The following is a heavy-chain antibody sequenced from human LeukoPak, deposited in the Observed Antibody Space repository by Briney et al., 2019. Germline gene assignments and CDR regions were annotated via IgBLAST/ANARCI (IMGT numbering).Heavy chain of an antibody. D-gene: IGHD4-17*01. CDR2: ISFDGSNK. CDR1: GFTFSNYA. Sequence: GGSLRLSCAVSGFTFSNYAIHWVRQAPGKGLEWVALISFDGSNKYYADSVKGRFTISKDNAKNSLYLQMNSLRAEDTAVYYCARAGGSTVSHSDYWGQGTLVTVSS. CDR3: ARAGGSTVSHSDY. V-gene: IGHV3-30-3*01. J-gene: IGHJ4*02.